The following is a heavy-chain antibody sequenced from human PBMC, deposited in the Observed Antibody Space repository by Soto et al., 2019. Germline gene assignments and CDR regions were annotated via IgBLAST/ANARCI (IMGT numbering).Heavy chain of an antibody. CDR1: GGSISSSNW. D-gene: IGHD3-3*01. V-gene: IGHV4-4*02. J-gene: IGHJ6*02. Sequence: PSETLSLTCAVSGGSISSSNWWSWVRQPPGKGLEWIGEIYHSGSTNYNPSLKSRVTISVDKSKNQFSLKLSSVTAADTAVYYCARDRRDYDSRRGITLDVWGQGTTVTVSS. CDR3: ARDRRDYDSRRGITLDV. CDR2: IYHSGST.